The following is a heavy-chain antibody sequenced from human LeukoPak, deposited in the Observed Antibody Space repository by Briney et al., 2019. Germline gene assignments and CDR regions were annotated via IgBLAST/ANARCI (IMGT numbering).Heavy chain of an antibody. Sequence: AQVSCKTFGYTFTNCYIHWVRQHPGEGLEELGIINPSGGSTSYAQKFQGRVTMTGDTSTNTVCMELSSLRSEDTAMYYCAREGGDYTYGSPPIDYWGQGTLVTVSS. CDR3: AREGGDYTYGSPPIDY. CDR2: INPSGGST. CDR1: GYTFTNCY. D-gene: IGHD5-18*01. J-gene: IGHJ4*02. V-gene: IGHV1-46*01.